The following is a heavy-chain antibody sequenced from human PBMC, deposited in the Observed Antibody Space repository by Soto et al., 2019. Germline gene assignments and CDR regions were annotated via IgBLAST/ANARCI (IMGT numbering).Heavy chain of an antibody. J-gene: IGHJ5*02. CDR2: ISYDGSNK. CDR1: GFTFSSYG. CDR3: ASSSYYYDSSSFDP. V-gene: IGHV3-30*03. D-gene: IGHD3-22*01. Sequence: GGSLRLSCAASGFTFSSYGMHWVRQAPGKGLEWVAVISYDGSNKYYADSVKGRFTISRDNSKNTLYLQMNSLRAEDTAVYYCASSSYYYDSSSFDPWGQGTLVTVSS.